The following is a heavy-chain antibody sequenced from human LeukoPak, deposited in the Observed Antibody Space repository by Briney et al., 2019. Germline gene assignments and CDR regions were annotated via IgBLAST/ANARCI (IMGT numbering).Heavy chain of an antibody. CDR1: GFTFNNYA. CDR2: ISGSGGNT. J-gene: IGHJ4*02. CDR3: ARDHRGVFDY. Sequence: GGSLRLSCAASGFTFNNYAMTWVRQAPGKGVEWVSSISGSGGNTYYADSVKGRFTISRDNSKNTLYLRMNSLRAEDTAVYYCARDHRGVFDYWGQGTLVTVSS. V-gene: IGHV3-23*01.